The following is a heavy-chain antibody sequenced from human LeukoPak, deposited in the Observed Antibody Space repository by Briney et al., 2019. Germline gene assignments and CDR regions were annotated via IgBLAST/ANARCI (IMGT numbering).Heavy chain of an antibody. CDR2: IRSKGNSYAT. V-gene: IGHV3-73*01. Sequence: PEGSLRLSCAASGFTFSGSAMHWVRQASGKGLEWVGRIRSKGNSYATAYAASVKGRFTISRDDSKNTAYLQMNSLKTEDTAVYYCTIRITIFGVVVDYWGQGTLVTVSS. D-gene: IGHD3-3*01. J-gene: IGHJ4*02. CDR3: TIRITIFGVVVDY. CDR1: GFTFSGSA.